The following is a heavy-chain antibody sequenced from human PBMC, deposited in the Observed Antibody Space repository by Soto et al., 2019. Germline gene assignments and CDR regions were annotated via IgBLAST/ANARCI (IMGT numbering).Heavy chain of an antibody. J-gene: IGHJ4*02. CDR1: GYTFIGYY. V-gene: IGHV1-2*02. D-gene: IGHD3-22*01. Sequence: VASVKVSCKACGYTFIGYYMHWVGQAPGQGREWMGWINPNSGDTNYAQKFQGRVTMTRDTSISTAYTELSRLRFDDTAVYYCARARTNYYTNSDYDCWGQGTLVTVSS. CDR2: INPNSGDT. CDR3: ARARTNYYTNSDYDC.